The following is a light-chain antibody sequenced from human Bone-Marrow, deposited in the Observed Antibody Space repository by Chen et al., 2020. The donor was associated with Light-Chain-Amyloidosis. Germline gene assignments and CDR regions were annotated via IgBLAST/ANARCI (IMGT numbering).Light chain of an antibody. CDR1: DLPTKY. CDR2: RDT. J-gene: IGLJ2*01. V-gene: IGLV3-25*03. CDR3: QSADSSGTYEVI. Sequence: SYELTQPPSVSVSPGQTARITCSGDDLPTKYAYWYQQKPGQAPVLVIHRDTERPSGISERFSGTSSGTTATLPISGDQAEDEADYHGQSADSSGTYEVIFGGGTKLTV.